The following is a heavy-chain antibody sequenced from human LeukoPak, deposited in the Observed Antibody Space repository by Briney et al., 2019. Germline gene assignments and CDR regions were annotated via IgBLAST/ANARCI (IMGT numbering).Heavy chain of an antibody. CDR1: GGSISSGNYY. V-gene: IGHV4-61*02. D-gene: IGHD2-2*01. J-gene: IGHJ3*02. CDR3: ARVVPGYCSTTSCYDVDAFDI. Sequence: SETLSLTCTVSGGSISSGNYYWSWIRQPAGKVLEWIGRIYASGSTNYNPSLKSRVTISVDTSKKQFSLKLSSVTAADTAVYYCARVVPGYCSTTSCYDVDAFDIWGQGTRVTVSP. CDR2: IYASGST.